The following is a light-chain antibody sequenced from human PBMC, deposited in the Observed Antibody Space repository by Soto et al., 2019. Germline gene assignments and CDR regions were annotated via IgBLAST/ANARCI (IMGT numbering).Light chain of an antibody. Sequence: QSVLTQPPSASGTPGQRVTISCSGSSSNIGSNFVYWYQQLPGTAPKLLIYRNTQRPSGVPDRFFGSKSGTSASLAIIGLRSEDEAESYCAAWDDRLSGAVFGGGTQLTVL. J-gene: IGLJ7*01. CDR3: AAWDDRLSGAV. V-gene: IGLV1-47*01. CDR1: SSNIGSNF. CDR2: RNT.